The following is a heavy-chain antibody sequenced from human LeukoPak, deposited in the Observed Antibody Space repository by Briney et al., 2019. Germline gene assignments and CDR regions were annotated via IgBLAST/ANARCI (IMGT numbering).Heavy chain of an antibody. CDR3: ARHPLSVCSSTSCYSYNWFDP. D-gene: IGHD2-2*01. Sequence: PSETLSLTCTVSGGSVRSSSYYWGCIRQPPGKGLEWIGSIYYTGSTYYNPSLKSRVTISVDTSKNQFSLKLSSVTAADTAVYYCARHPLSVCSSTSCYSYNWFDPWGQGTLVTVSS. CDR2: IYYTGST. V-gene: IGHV4-39*01. J-gene: IGHJ5*02. CDR1: GGSVRSSSYY.